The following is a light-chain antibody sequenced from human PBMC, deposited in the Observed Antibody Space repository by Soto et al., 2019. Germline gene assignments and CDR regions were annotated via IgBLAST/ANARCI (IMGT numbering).Light chain of an antibody. CDR1: RSVSSSY. CDR3: LQHGNTPYT. J-gene: IGKJ2*01. CDR2: GAS. Sequence: EIVLTQSPGTLSLSPGERATLSCRASRSVSSSYLAWYQQKPGQAPRLLIYGASSRATGIPDRFGGSASGTVFNLTITGLEPEDSAIYHCLQHGNTPYTFGQGTKVDIK. V-gene: IGKV3-20*01.